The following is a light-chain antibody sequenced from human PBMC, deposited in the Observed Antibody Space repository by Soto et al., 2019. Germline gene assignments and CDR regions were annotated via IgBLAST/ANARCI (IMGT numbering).Light chain of an antibody. V-gene: IGKV3-20*01. CDR1: QSVSSSY. Sequence: EIVLTQSPGTLSLSPGERATLSCRASQSVSSSYLAWYQQKPGQAPRLLIYGASSRATGIPDRFSGSGSGTGFNLTISRLEPEDFAVYYCQQYGSSPWTFGQGTKVELK. J-gene: IGKJ1*01. CDR2: GAS. CDR3: QQYGSSPWT.